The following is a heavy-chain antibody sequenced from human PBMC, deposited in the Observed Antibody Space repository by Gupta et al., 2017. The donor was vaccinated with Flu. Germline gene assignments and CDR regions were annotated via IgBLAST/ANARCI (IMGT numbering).Heavy chain of an antibody. CDR1: GFTFSYYW. CDR2: ISPDGSDT. Sequence: QPGGSLRLSCTASGFTFSYYWMYRVRQVPGKGLLWVLRISPDGSDTDHADSVRGRFTISRDNAKNTLYLQMNSLRVEDSAIYYCVAYNWKNPLVWGQGTMVTVSS. V-gene: IGHV3-74*01. D-gene: IGHD1-1*01. CDR3: VAYNWKNPLV. J-gene: IGHJ3*01.